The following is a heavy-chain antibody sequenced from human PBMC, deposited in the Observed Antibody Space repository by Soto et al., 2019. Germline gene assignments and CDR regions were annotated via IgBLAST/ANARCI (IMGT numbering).Heavy chain of an antibody. CDR1: GFTFSHYA. V-gene: IGHV3-30*18. CDR3: AKDGSHNFDY. Sequence: VQLVESGGGLVQPGGSLRLSCAASGFTFSHYAMHWVRQAPGKGLEWVALMSYDGSNEYYADSVKGRFTISRDNSKNTLYLQMNSLRAEDTAVYYCAKDGSHNFDYWGQGTLVTVSS. D-gene: IGHD1-26*01. J-gene: IGHJ4*02. CDR2: MSYDGSNE.